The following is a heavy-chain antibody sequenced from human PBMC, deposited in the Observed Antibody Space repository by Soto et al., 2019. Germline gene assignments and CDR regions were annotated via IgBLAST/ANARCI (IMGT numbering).Heavy chain of an antibody. CDR2: ISSSSSYI. Sequence: PGGSLRLSCAASGFTFSSYSMNWVRQAPGKGLEWVSSISSSSSYIYYADSVKGRFTISRDNAKNSLYLQMNSLRAEDTAVYYCAREEVGYCSGGSCEQDYYYYYYMDVWGKGTTVTVSS. V-gene: IGHV3-21*01. CDR1: GFTFSSYS. D-gene: IGHD2-15*01. J-gene: IGHJ6*03. CDR3: AREEVGYCSGGSCEQDYYYYYYMDV.